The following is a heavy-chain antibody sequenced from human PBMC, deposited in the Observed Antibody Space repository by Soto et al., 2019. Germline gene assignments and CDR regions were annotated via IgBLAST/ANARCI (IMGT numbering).Heavy chain of an antibody. J-gene: IGHJ6*03. D-gene: IGHD3-3*01. Sequence: EVQLVESGGGLVQPGGSLRLSCAASGFTFNSYWMHWVRQPPGKGLVWVSRINTDGSSTTYADSVKGRFTISRDNAKNRLYWQRNSLRAEDTALYYCAREVGDFWRGYMDVWGKGTTVTVSS. CDR2: INTDGSST. V-gene: IGHV3-74*01. CDR3: AREVGDFWRGYMDV. CDR1: GFTFNSYW.